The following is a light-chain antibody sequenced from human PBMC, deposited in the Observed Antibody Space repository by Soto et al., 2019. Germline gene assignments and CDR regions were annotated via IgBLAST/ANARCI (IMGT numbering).Light chain of an antibody. CDR2: DAS. Sequence: DIQMTQSPSSLSASVGDRVTITCQASHDINKYLNWYQHKSGKAPKLLIYDASNLETGVPSRFSGSGSGTDFTFTISSLQPEDIAIYYCQQYDNLPFTFGPGTKVDIK. CDR3: QQYDNLPFT. J-gene: IGKJ3*01. CDR1: HDINKY. V-gene: IGKV1-33*01.